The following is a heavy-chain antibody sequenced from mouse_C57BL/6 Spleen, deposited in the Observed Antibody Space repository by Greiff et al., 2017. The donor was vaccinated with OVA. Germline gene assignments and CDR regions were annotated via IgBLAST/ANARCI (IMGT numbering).Heavy chain of an antibody. Sequence: VQLQQSGAELVRPGSSVKLSCKASGYTFTSYWMDWVKQRPGQGLEWIGNIYPSDSETHYNQKFKDKATLTVDKSSSTAYMQLSSLTSEDSAVYYCAREYYSNSYFDYWGQGTTLTVSS. CDR1: GYTFTSYW. D-gene: IGHD2-5*01. CDR3: AREYYSNSYFDY. J-gene: IGHJ2*01. V-gene: IGHV1-61*01. CDR2: IYPSDSET.